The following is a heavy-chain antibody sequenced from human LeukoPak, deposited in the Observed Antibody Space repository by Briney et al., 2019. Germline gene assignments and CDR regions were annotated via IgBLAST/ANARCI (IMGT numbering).Heavy chain of an antibody. V-gene: IGHV4-30-4*01. Sequence: SETLSLTCTVSGGSISSGDYYWSWIRQPPGKGLEWIGYIYYSGSTYYNPSLKSRVTISVDTSKNQFSLKLSSVTAADTAVYCCAKGYYDILTGYYTENAFDIWGQGTMVTVSS. J-gene: IGHJ3*02. D-gene: IGHD3-9*01. CDR3: AKGYYDILTGYYTENAFDI. CDR1: GGSISSGDYY. CDR2: IYYSGST.